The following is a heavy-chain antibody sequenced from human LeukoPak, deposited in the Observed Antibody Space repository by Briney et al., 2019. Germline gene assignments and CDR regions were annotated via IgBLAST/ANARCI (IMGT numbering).Heavy chain of an antibody. J-gene: IGHJ4*02. Sequence: GGSLRLSCAASGFTFTSYSMNWVRQAPGKGLEWVSYISSSSSTIYYADSVKGRFTISRDNAKNSLYLQMNSLRAEDTAVYYGARDPWDYGSGSYGFPDDYWGQGTLVTVSS. CDR3: ARDPWDYGSGSYGFPDDY. D-gene: IGHD3-10*01. CDR1: GFTFTSYS. CDR2: ISSSSSTI. V-gene: IGHV3-48*01.